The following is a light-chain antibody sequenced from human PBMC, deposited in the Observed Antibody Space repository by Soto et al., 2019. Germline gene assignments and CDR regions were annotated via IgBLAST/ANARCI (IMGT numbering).Light chain of an antibody. Sequence: EIVVTQSPGTLSLSPGERATLSCRASQSVSSSYLAWYQQKPGQAPKLLIYGASSRATGIPDRFSGSGSGTDFTLTISRLEPEDFAVYYCQQYGRTVTFGQGTRLEIK. J-gene: IGKJ5*01. CDR3: QQYGRTVT. CDR2: GAS. CDR1: QSVSSSY. V-gene: IGKV3-20*01.